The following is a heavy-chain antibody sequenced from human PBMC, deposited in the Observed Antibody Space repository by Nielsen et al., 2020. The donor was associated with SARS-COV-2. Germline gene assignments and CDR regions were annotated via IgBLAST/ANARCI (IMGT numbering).Heavy chain of an antibody. D-gene: IGHD6-19*01. CDR1: GFTFDDYA. V-gene: IGHV3-9*01. CDR3: ARPRSKYSSAFDY. CDR2: ISWNSGSI. J-gene: IGHJ4*02. Sequence: GGSLRLSCATSGFTFDDYAMHWVRQAPGKGLEWVSGISWNSGSIGYADSVKGRFTISRDNAKNSLYLQMNSLRVEDTGIYYCARPRSKYSSAFDYWGPGTLVTVSS.